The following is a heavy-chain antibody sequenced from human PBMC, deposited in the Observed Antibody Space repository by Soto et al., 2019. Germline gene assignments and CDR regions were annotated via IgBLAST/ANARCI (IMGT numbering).Heavy chain of an antibody. CDR1: GFTFSSYA. J-gene: IGHJ6*02. D-gene: IGHD3-10*01. V-gene: IGHV3-23*01. CDR3: ARGDRGGSGSPASYYYSGLDV. CDR2: VSAGGDMT. Sequence: DVQLLESGGHLVQPGGSPRLSCAASGFTFSSYAMSWVRQAPGKGREWVSSVSAGGDMTYYSDSVKGRFTISRDNSNNALFLQMNSLRIEDTALYYCARGDRGGSGSPASYYYSGLDVWGQGTTVTIS.